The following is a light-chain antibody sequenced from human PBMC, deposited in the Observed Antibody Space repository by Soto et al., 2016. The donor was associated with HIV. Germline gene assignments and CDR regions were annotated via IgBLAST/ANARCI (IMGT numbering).Light chain of an antibody. Sequence: SYELTQPPSVSVAPGKTARITCGGNNIGSKSVHWCQQKPGQAPVLVVYDDTDRPSGIPERFSGFNSGKTATLTISRVEAGDEADYYCRGVGIVVVIHVIFGGGTKLTVL. CDR1: NIGSKS. CDR2: DDT. V-gene: IGLV3-21*03. CDR3: RGVGIVVVIHVI. J-gene: IGLJ2*01.